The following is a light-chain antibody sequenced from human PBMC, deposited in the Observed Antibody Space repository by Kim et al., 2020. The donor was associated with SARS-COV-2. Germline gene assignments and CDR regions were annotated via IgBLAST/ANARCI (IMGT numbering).Light chain of an antibody. Sequence: GQRVTISCSGSRYNIESKEECWYRQLPGTAPKLLIYTNNQRPSGVPDRFSGSKSGTSASLAISGLRSEDEADYYCAAWDDSLSGRVFGTGTKVTVL. J-gene: IGLJ1*01. CDR1: RYNIESKE. CDR3: AAWDDSLSGRV. V-gene: IGLV1-47*01. CDR2: TNN.